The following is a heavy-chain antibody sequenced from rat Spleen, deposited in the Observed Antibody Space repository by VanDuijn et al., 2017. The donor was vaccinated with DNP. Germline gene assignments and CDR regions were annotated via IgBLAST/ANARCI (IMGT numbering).Heavy chain of an antibody. J-gene: IGHJ2*01. CDR2: ISTAGNT. Sequence: QVQLKESGPGLVQPSQTLSLTCTVSGFSLTSYGVSWVRQSPGKGLEWIAAISTAGNTFYNSALKSRLSISRDTSKSQVFLKMNSLQTEDTATYYCTTDFERGYWGQGVMVTVSS. D-gene: IGHD1-10*01. V-gene: IGHV2S12*01. CDR3: TTDFERGY. CDR1: GFSLTSYG.